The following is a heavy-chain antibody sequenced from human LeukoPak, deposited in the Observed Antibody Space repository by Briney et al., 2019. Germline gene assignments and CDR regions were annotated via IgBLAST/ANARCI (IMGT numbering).Heavy chain of an antibody. V-gene: IGHV3-33*01. Sequence: GGSLRLSCAASGFTFSSSGIHWVRQAPGKGLEWVAVIWYDGSNKYYADSVKGRFTISRDNSKSTLYLQMNSLRAEDTAMYYCARVTVGAAYFDHWGQGTLVTVSS. J-gene: IGHJ4*02. CDR2: IWYDGSNK. D-gene: IGHD2-15*01. CDR1: GFTFSSSG. CDR3: ARVTVGAAYFDH.